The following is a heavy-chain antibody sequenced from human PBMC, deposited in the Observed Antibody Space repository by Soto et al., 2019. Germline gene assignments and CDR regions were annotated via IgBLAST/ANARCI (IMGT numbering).Heavy chain of an antibody. CDR3: ARNLKFRYCSGGSCPGSNWFDP. CDR2: ISSSSSTI. J-gene: IGHJ5*02. Sequence: GGSLRLSCAASGFTFSSYSMNWVRQAPGKGLEWVSYISSSSSTIYYGDSVKGRFTISRDNAKNSLYLQMNSLKAEDTAVYYCARNLKFRYCSGGSCPGSNWFDPWGQGTLVTVSS. V-gene: IGHV3-48*01. D-gene: IGHD2-15*01. CDR1: GFTFSSYS.